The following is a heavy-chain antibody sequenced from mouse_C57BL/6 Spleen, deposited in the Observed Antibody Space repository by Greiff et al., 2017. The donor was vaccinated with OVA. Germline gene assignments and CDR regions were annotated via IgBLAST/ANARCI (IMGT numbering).Heavy chain of an antibody. CDR2: INPGSGGT. CDR1: GYAFTNYL. J-gene: IGHJ2*01. D-gene: IGHD3-2*02. Sequence: QVQLQQSGAELVRPGTSVKVSCKASGYAFTNYLIEWVKQRPGQGLEWIGVINPGSGGTNYNEKFKGKATLTADKSSSTAYMQLSSLTSEDSAVYFCARDRRGRAQHRPYYFDYWGQGTTLTVSS. CDR3: ARDRRGRAQHRPYYFDY. V-gene: IGHV1-54*01.